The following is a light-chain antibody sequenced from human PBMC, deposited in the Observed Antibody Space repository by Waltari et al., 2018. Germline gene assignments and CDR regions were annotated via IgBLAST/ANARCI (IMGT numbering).Light chain of an antibody. CDR2: DAS. CDR3: QQRSDWPFT. CDR1: QSVSSS. Sequence: EIVLTQSPATLSLSPGERATLSCRAGQSVSSSLAWDQQKPGQAPRLLIYDASKRATGIPARFSGSGSGTDFTLTIGGLEPEDFAVYYCQQRSDWPFTFGQGTKLEI. J-gene: IGKJ2*01. V-gene: IGKV3-11*01.